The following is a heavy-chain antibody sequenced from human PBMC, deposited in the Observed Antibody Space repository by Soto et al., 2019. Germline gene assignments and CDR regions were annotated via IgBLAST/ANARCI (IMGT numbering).Heavy chain of an antibody. CDR2: IYHSWTT. J-gene: IGHJ4*02. V-gene: IGHV4-30-2*01. Sequence: SLCLTCAVSGGSISSGDYSWSWIRQPPGQGLEWIGNIYHSWTTYYNPSLKSRVTISLDRSKNQILLKLTSVTAADTAVYYCARAGQSGSDYHFDYWGQGTLVTVSS. D-gene: IGHD5-12*01. CDR1: GGSISSGDYS. CDR3: ARAGQSGSDYHFDY.